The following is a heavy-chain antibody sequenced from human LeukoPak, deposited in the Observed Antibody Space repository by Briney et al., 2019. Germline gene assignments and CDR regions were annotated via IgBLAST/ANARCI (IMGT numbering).Heavy chain of an antibody. CDR2: ISSSSSYI. J-gene: IGHJ4*02. CDR1: GFTFRIYA. Sequence: NPGGSLRLSCAGSGFTFRIYAMSWVRQAPGKGLEWVSSISSSSSYIYYANSVKGRFTISRDNSNSSLYLQMNSLRTEDTALYYCAKARQGGPNIFDYWGQGTLVTVSS. V-gene: IGHV3-21*04. D-gene: IGHD3-16*01. CDR3: AKARQGGPNIFDY.